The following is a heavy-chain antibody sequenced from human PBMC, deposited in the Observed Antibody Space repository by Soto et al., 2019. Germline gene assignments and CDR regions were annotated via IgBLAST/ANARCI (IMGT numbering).Heavy chain of an antibody. J-gene: IGHJ4*02. CDR3: ARVPQRDSSGYKRYYFDY. CDR1: GGTFSSYA. Sequence: GASVKVSCKASGGTFSSYAISWVRQAPGQGLEWMGGIIPIFGTANYAQKFQGRVTITADESTSTAYMELSSLRSEDTAVYYCARVPQRDSSGYKRYYFDYWGQGTMVTVSS. D-gene: IGHD6-19*01. V-gene: IGHV1-69*13. CDR2: IIPIFGTA.